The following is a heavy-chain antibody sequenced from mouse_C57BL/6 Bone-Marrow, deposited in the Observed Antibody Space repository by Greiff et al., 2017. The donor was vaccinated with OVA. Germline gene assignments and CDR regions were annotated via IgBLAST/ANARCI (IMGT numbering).Heavy chain of an antibody. V-gene: IGHV14-4*01. CDR3: TTGPQATSMDY. CDR1: GFNIKDDY. D-gene: IGHD3-2*02. Sequence: VQLQQSGAELVRPGASVKLSCTASGFNIKDDYMHWVKQRPEQGLEWIGWIDPENGDTEYASKFQGKATITADTSSNTAYLQLSSLTSEDTAVYYCTTGPQATSMDYWGQGTSVTVSS. J-gene: IGHJ4*01. CDR2: IDPENGDT.